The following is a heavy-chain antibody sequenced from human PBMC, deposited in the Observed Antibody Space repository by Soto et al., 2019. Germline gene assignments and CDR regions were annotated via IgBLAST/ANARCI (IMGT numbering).Heavy chain of an antibody. D-gene: IGHD3-16*01. CDR3: ARRIAASLFGGYYYFMGV. Sequence: SETLSLTCTVSGGSISSYYWSWIRQPPGKGLEWIGYIYYSGSTNYNPSLKSRVTISVDTSKNQFSLKLSSVTAADTAVYYCARRIAASLFGGYYYFMGVWGKRTTVTVSS. CDR1: GGSISSYY. CDR2: IYYSGST. V-gene: IGHV4-59*01. J-gene: IGHJ6*03.